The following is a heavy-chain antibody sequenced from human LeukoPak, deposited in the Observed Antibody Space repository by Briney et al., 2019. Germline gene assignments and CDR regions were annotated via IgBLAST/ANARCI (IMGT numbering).Heavy chain of an antibody. V-gene: IGHV4-39*01. D-gene: IGHD3-22*01. CDR3: TGDYYDSSGYYYHPDY. Sequence: SETLFLTCTVSGGSISSSSYYRGWIRQPPEKGLEWIGSIYYSGSTYYNPSLKSRVTISVDTSKNQFSLKLSSVTAADTAVYYCTGDYYDSSGYYYHPDYWGQGTLVTVSS. CDR2: IYYSGST. J-gene: IGHJ4*02. CDR1: GGSISSSSYY.